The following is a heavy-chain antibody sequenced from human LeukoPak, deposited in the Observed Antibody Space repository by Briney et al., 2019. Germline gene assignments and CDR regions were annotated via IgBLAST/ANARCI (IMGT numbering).Heavy chain of an antibody. CDR1: GGSISSSNW. CDR2: IYHSGST. J-gene: IGHJ6*02. D-gene: IGHD3-22*01. V-gene: IGHV4-4*02. Sequence: SETLSLTCAVSGGSISSSNWWSWVRQPPGKGLEWIGEIYHSGSTNYKPSLKSRVTISVDKSKNQFSLKLSSVTAADTAVYYCARALRGYYDSSGYPPYYGMDVWGQGTTVTVSS. CDR3: ARALRGYYDSSGYPPYYGMDV.